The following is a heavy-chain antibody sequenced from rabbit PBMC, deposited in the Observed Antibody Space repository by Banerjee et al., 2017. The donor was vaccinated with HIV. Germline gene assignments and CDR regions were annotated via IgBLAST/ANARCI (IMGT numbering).Heavy chain of an antibody. CDR2: IDTGSGST. V-gene: IGHV1S45*01. J-gene: IGHJ4*01. CDR3: ARVWAL. D-gene: IGHD5-1*01. Sequence: QQQLEESGGGLVQPEGSLTLTCTASGFSFSNKYVMCWVRQAPGEGLEWIGCIDTGSGSTVYATWVNGRFTISKTSSTTVTLQMTTVTAADTATYFCARVWALWGPGTLVTVS. CDR1: GFSFSNKYV.